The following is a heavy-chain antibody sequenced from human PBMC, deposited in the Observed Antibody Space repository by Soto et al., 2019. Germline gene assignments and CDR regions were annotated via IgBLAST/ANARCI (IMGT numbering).Heavy chain of an antibody. Sequence: QVQLVESGGGVVQPGRSLRLTCAASGFIFSGSGMHWVRQAPGKGLEWVALVSNDGIRKYYGDSVKGRFTISRDNAENTLYLQMTSLRAEDTAVYYCARWVGGSMYDSSCEYDSWGQGTLVTVSS. CDR2: VSNDGIRK. D-gene: IGHD3-22*01. CDR3: ARWVGGSMYDSSCEYDS. CDR1: GFIFSGSG. J-gene: IGHJ5*01. V-gene: IGHV3-30*03.